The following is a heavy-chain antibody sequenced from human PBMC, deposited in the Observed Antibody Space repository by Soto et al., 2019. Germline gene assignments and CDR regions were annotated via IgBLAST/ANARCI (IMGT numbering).Heavy chain of an antibody. V-gene: IGHV3-9*01. Sequence: GGSLRLSCAASGFTFDDYAMHWVRQAPGKGLEWVSGISWNSGSIGYADSVKGRFTISRDNAKNSLYLQMNSLRAEDTALYYCAKDIGHYDSSGYYRDYYYYGLDGWGHCITVTGS. CDR1: GFTFDDYA. D-gene: IGHD3-22*01. CDR2: ISWNSGSI. J-gene: IGHJ6*02. CDR3: AKDIGHYDSSGYYRDYYYYGLDG.